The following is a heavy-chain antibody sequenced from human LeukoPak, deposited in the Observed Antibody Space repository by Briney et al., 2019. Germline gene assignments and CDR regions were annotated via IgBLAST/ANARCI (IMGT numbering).Heavy chain of an antibody. CDR1: GYTFTSYD. J-gene: IGHJ5*02. D-gene: IGHD3-3*01. V-gene: IGHV1-8*01. CDR3: ARGFRITIFGVVIQDNWFDP. CDR2: MNPNSGNT. Sequence: ASVKVSCKASGYTFTSYDINWVRQATGQGLEWMGWMNPNSGNTGYAQKFRGRVTMTRNTSISTAYMELSSLRSEDTAVYYCARGFRITIFGVVIQDNWFDPWGQGTLVTVSS.